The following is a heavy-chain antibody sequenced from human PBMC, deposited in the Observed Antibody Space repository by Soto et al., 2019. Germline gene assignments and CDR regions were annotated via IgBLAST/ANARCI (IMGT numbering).Heavy chain of an antibody. CDR2: INTANGRT. V-gene: IGHV1-3*04. J-gene: IGHJ4*02. D-gene: IGHD3-10*01. CDR3: ARGGLSIPMVCLCHY. Sequence: SVKVSCKASGYPSSSYALSWVRHAPRQRLEWMGWINTANGRTTYSQQFQGRLTINRDTSASTAYIELRSLRLADTDVYYCARGGLSIPMVCLCHYWGPGTPVTVSS. CDR1: GYPSSSYA.